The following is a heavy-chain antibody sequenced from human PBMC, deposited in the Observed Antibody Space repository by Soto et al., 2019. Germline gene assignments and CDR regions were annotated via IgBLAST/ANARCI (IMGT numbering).Heavy chain of an antibody. CDR1: GGSISSGGCY. CDR3: ARDWVDYYGSGTLGWGAFDI. V-gene: IGHV4-31*03. D-gene: IGHD3-10*01. Sequence: SETLSLTCTVSGGSISSGGCYWSWIRQHPGKGLEWIGYIYYSGSTYYNPSLKSRVTMSVDTSRNQFSLKLSSVTAADTAVYYCARDWVDYYGSGTLGWGAFDIWGQGTMVTVSS. CDR2: IYYSGST. J-gene: IGHJ3*02.